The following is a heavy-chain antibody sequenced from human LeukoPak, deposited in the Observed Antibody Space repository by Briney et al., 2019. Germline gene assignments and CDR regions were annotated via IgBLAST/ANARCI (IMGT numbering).Heavy chain of an antibody. CDR2: IKEDGSEK. J-gene: IGHJ4*02. V-gene: IGHV3-7*03. D-gene: IGHD6-13*01. CDR3: ARDSGWFRFDN. CDR1: GFIFGTYW. Sequence: GSLRLSCAASGFIFGTYWMTWVRQAPGKGLEWVANIKEDGSEKYYVDSVKGRFIISRDNAKNSLYLQVNSLRAEDTAVYYCARDSGWFRFDNWGQGTLVTVSS.